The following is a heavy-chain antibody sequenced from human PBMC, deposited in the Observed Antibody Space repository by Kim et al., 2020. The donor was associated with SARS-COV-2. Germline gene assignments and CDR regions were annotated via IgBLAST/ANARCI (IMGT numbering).Heavy chain of an antibody. J-gene: IGHJ4*02. CDR1: GYTFTNYW. Sequence: ASVKVSCKASGYTFTNYWVHWVRQAPGQGLEWMGMINPSGYFTRYAQNFQGRLTTTFDTSTSTVYMEMSSLTSDDTAVYWCARAWFQNFDFWGQGTVVTVSS. D-gene: IGHD3-10*01. CDR2: INPSGYFT. CDR3: ARAWFQNFDF. V-gene: IGHV1-46*01.